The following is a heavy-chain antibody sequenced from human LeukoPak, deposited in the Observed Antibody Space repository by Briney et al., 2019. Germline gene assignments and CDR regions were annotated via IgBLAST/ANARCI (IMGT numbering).Heavy chain of an antibody. CDR2: IYYSGST. J-gene: IGHJ3*02. D-gene: IGHD3-22*01. Sequence: SETLSLTCAVSGGSISSGGYYWSWIRQHPGKGLEWIGYIYYSGSTYYNPSLKSRVTISVDTSKNQFSLKLSSVTAADTAVYYCARSVPPYAYYYDSSGATDAFDIWGQGTMVTVSS. CDR1: GGSISSGGYY. V-gene: IGHV4-31*11. CDR3: ARSVPPYAYYYDSSGATDAFDI.